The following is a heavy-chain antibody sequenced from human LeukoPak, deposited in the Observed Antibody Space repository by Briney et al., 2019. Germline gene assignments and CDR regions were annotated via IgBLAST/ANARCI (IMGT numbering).Heavy chain of an antibody. CDR1: GGSISSSSYY. CDR2: IYYTGNT. V-gene: IGHV4-39*01. D-gene: IGHD3-10*01. CDR3: VRHQEGMVRGVLYYMDV. Sequence: SETLSLTCTVSGGSISSSSYYWGWIRQPPGKGLEWIGSIYYTGNTYYNPSLKSRVTISVDTSKNQFSLKLSSVTAADTAVYYCVRHQEGMVRGVLYYMDVWGIGTTVTISS. J-gene: IGHJ6*03.